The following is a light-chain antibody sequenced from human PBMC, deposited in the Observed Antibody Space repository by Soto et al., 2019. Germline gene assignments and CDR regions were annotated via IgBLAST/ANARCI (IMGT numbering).Light chain of an antibody. CDR1: QSLSINY. V-gene: IGKV3-20*01. CDR3: QHYGSSPRT. Sequence: IVLTQSQGTLSLSPGEGATLSCSASQSLSINYLAWYQQKPGQSPRLLIYAASSRAAGLPDRFSGSGSGTDFTRTILRVEPEDFAVYYCQHYGSSPRTFGQGTKREVK. J-gene: IGKJ1*01. CDR2: AAS.